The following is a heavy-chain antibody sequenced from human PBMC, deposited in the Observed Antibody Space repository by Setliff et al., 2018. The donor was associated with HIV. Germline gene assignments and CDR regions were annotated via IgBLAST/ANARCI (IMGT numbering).Heavy chain of an antibody. V-gene: IGHV1-8*02. CDR1: GHTFTNYD. CDR3: ARAEFVLRPTHFDY. J-gene: IGHJ4*02. Sequence: ASVKVSCKPPGHTFTNYDVHWMRRAPGQGLEWMGWMNPNSGVSGYALKFHDRVTMTTDTSTRTAYMELRSLKSDDTAVYYCARAEFVLRPTHFDYWGQGTLVTVSS. CDR2: MNPNSGVS. D-gene: IGHD3-10*02.